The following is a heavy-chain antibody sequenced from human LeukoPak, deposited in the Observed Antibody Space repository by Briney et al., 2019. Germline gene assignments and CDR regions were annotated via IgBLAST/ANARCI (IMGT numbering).Heavy chain of an antibody. Sequence: SVTVSCQPSGYTFTSYYMHLLRQAPAQGLEGVGIVNPSGCSTSHPQKSQGRVTMTSDTCTGTVYMELSSLRSDDTAVDYGLRDHYDSSGYIDFWGQRTLVTVPS. J-gene: IGHJ4*02. CDR2: VNPSGCST. D-gene: IGHD3-22*01. CDR1: GYTFTSYY. V-gene: IGHV1-46*01. CDR3: LRDHYDSSGYIDF.